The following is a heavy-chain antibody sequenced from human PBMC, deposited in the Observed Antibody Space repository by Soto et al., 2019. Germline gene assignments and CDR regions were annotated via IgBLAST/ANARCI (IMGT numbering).Heavy chain of an antibody. CDR1: GFTFSSSQ. D-gene: IGHD6-13*01. Sequence: PGGSLRLSCAASGFTFSSSQMNWVRQAPGKGLEWVSYIGSGGTTIYYAASLKGRFTISRDNAKNSLYLQMNSLRAEDTAVYYCARGYTGSWSRGDYFDYWGQGTLVTVSS. V-gene: IGHV3-48*03. CDR3: ARGYTGSWSRGDYFDY. CDR2: IGSGGTTI. J-gene: IGHJ4*02.